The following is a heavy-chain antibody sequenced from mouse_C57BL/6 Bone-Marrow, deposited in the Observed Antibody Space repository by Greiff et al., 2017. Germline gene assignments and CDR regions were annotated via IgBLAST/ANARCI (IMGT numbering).Heavy chain of an antibody. CDR3: AREYYGSYYYAMDY. Sequence: VKLQQPGAELVKPGASVKLSCKASGYTFTSYWMQWVKQRPGQGLEWIGEIDPSDSYTNYNQKFKGKATLTVDTSSSTAYMQLSSLTSEDSAVYYCAREYYGSYYYAMDYWGQGTSVTVSS. CDR2: IDPSDSYT. V-gene: IGHV1-50*01. CDR1: GYTFTSYW. J-gene: IGHJ4*01. D-gene: IGHD1-1*01.